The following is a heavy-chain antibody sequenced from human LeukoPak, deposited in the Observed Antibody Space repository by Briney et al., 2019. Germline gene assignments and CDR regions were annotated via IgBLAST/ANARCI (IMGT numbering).Heavy chain of an antibody. J-gene: IGHJ6*03. CDR2: IYSGGST. D-gene: IGHD2-2*02. CDR3: ARDNVVVVPAAIQDYYYYYMDV. Sequence: GSLRLSCAASGFTFSSYGMHWVRQAPGKGLEWVSVIYSGGSTYYADSVKGRFTISRDNSKNTLYLQMNSLRAEDTAVYYCARDNVVVVPAAIQDYYYYYMDVWGKGTTVTVSS. CDR1: GFTFSSYG. V-gene: IGHV3-53*01.